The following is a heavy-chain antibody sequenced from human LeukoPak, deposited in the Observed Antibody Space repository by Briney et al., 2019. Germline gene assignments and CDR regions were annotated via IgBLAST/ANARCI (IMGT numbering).Heavy chain of an antibody. V-gene: IGHV3-30-3*01. CDR3: VNLSGYDVGPDAFDI. CDR1: GFTFSSYA. CDR2: ISYDGSNK. D-gene: IGHD5-12*01. J-gene: IGHJ3*02. Sequence: PGRSLRLSCAASGFTFSSYAMHWVRQAPGKGLEWVAVISYDGSNKYYADSVKGRFTISRDNSKNTLYLQMNSLRAEDTAVYYCVNLSGYDVGPDAFDIWGQGTMVTVSS.